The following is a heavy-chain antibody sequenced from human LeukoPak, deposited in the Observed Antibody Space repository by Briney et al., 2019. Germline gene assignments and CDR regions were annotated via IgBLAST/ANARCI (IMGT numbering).Heavy chain of an antibody. D-gene: IGHD5-24*01. V-gene: IGHV3-48*01. CDR3: ATVVRERATFMDN. CDR1: GLTFKTSA. CDR2: ISGPGTTI. Sequence: GGSLRLSCVASGLTFKTSAMNWVRQFPGKGLEWVAYISGPGTTIYYPDSLKGRFTISRDNANNTLFLLMSDLRADDTAIYYCATVVRERATFMDNWGQGTLVSVSS. J-gene: IGHJ4*02.